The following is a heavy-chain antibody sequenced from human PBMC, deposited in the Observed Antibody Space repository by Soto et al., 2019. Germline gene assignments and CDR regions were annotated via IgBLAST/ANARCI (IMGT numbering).Heavy chain of an antibody. CDR2: VSPSGTST. D-gene: IGHD1-7*01. V-gene: IGHV3-23*04. CDR3: ARTPGITSTGYFDL. Sequence: EAQLVESGGGLVQPGGSLRLSCAASGFNFNSFAMSWVRQAPGKGLEWVSGVSPSGTSTYYAGSLKGRLTISRDNSKDTVYLQMDFLRVDDTAIYFCARTPGITSTGYFDLWGRGTLVSVSS. J-gene: IGHJ2*01. CDR1: GFNFNSFA.